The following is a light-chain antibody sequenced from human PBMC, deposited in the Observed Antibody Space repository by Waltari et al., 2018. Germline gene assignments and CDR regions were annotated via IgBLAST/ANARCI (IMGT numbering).Light chain of an antibody. CDR3: QHSYTTPLT. Sequence: DLQMTQSPSSLSASVGDRVIITCRASQAISIYLNWYQQKPGKAPNLLIYAASTIQRGIPSRFSGSGSGTHFTLTISSLQPEDFATYYCQHSYTTPLTFGGGTKVEI. V-gene: IGKV1-39*01. J-gene: IGKJ4*01. CDR2: AAS. CDR1: QAISIY.